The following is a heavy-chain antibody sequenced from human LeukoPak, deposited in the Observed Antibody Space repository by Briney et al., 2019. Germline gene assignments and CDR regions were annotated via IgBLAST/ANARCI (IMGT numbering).Heavy chain of an antibody. D-gene: IGHD6-25*01. Sequence: GPVKVSCKASGYTFTSYGISWVRQAPGQGLEWMGWSSTYNGNTNYAQKLQGRVTMTTDTSTSTAYMELRSLRSDDTAVYYCARDDRQRRHFDYWGQGTLVTVSS. CDR3: ARDDRQRRHFDY. CDR2: SSTYNGNT. J-gene: IGHJ4*02. CDR1: GYTFTSYG. V-gene: IGHV1-18*01.